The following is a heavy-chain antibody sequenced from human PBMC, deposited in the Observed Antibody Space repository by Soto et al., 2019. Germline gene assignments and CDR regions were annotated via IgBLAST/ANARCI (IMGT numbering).Heavy chain of an antibody. Sequence: GSLRLSCAASGFTFSSYGMHWVRQAPGKGLEWVAVISYDGSNKFYADSVKGRFTISRDNSKNTLYLQMNSLRPEDTAVYYCAKVVDGYYYYGMDVWGQGTTVTVSS. J-gene: IGHJ6*02. CDR3: AKVVDGYYYYGMDV. V-gene: IGHV3-30*18. CDR2: ISYDGSNK. CDR1: GFTFSSYG.